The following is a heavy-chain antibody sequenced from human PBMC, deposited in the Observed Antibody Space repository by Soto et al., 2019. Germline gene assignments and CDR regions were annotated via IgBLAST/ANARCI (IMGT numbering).Heavy chain of an antibody. D-gene: IGHD5-18*01. CDR1: GYFFTSYW. Sequence: GESLKISCKGTGYFFTSYWVACVRQMPGKGLEWMGLMYPGDSETRYSPSFQGHVTISADKSVTTAYLQWSSLKATDTAIYYCARGGYTYGVLYLDYWGPGTLVTVSS. V-gene: IGHV5-51*01. J-gene: IGHJ4*02. CDR2: MYPGDSET. CDR3: ARGGYTYGVLYLDY.